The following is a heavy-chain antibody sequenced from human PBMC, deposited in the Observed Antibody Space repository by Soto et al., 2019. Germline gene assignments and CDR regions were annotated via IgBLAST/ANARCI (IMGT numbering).Heavy chain of an antibody. D-gene: IGHD6-19*01. CDR2: IIPIFGTA. V-gene: IGHV1-69*06. Sequence: QVQLVQSGAEVKKPGSSVKVSCEASGGTFSSYAISWVRQAPGQGLEWMGGIIPIFGTANYAQKFQGRVTITADKSTSTAYMELSSLRSEDTAVYYCAREGSSGWYEGRVYRNFDYWGQGTLVTVSS. J-gene: IGHJ4*02. CDR3: AREGSSGWYEGRVYRNFDY. CDR1: GGTFSSYA.